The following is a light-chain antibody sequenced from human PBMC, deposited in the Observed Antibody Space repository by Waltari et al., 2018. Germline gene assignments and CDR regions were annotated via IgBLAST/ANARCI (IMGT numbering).Light chain of an antibody. J-gene: IGLJ2*01. CDR1: SSDVGGSNY. CDR3: SSYTSSSAVV. Sequence: QSALTQPASVSGSPGQSITISCTGTSSDVGGSNYVSWYQQHPGKAPKLIIYDVSNRPAGVSNRFSGSKYGNTASLTISGLQAEDEADYYCSSYTSSSAVVFGGGTNLTVL. CDR2: DVS. V-gene: IGLV2-14*03.